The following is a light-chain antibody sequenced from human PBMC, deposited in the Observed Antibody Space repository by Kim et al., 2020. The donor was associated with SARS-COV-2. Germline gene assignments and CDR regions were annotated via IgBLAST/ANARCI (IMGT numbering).Light chain of an antibody. CDR1: QSISSW. J-gene: IGKJ3*01. Sequence: ASVGDRVTITGRASQSISSWLAWYQQKPGKAPKLLIYKASSLESGVPSRFSGSGSGTEFTLTISSLQPDDFATYYCQQYNSYSFTFGPGTKVDIK. CDR2: KAS. CDR3: QQYNSYSFT. V-gene: IGKV1-5*03.